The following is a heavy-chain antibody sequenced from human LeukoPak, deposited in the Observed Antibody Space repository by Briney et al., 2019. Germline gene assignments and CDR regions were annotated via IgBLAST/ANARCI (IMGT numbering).Heavy chain of an antibody. CDR1: GYTFTGYY. CDR2: INPNSGST. J-gene: IGHJ4*02. D-gene: IGHD3-22*01. CDR3: ARDPPYYDSSGFVDY. Sequence: GASVKLSFTCSGYTFTGYYMHWVRQAPGPGMELMGWINPNSGSTNYAQKFQGSVTMARDTSISTAYMELSRLRADDTAVYYCARDPPYYDSSGFVDYWGQGTLVTVSS. V-gene: IGHV1-2*02.